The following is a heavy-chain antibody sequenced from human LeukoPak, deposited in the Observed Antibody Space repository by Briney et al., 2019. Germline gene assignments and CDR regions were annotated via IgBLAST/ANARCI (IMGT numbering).Heavy chain of an antibody. Sequence: GASVKVSCKASGYTFTGYYMHWVRQAPGQGPEWMGWINPNSGGTNYAQKFQGRVTMTRDTSISTAYMELSRLRSDDTAVYYCAARSSSWYPDVDYWGQGTLVTVSS. CDR1: GYTFTGYY. D-gene: IGHD6-13*01. CDR2: INPNSGGT. J-gene: IGHJ4*02. CDR3: AARSSSWYPDVDY. V-gene: IGHV1-2*02.